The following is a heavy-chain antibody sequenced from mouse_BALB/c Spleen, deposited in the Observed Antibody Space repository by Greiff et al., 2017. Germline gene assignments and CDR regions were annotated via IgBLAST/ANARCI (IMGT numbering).Heavy chain of an antibody. CDR1: GFTFSSYG. D-gene: IGHD2-2*01. Sequence: DVKLVESGGDLVKPGGSLKLSCAASGFTFSSYGMSWVRQTPDKRLEWVATISSGGSYTYYPDSVKGRFTISRDNAKNTLYLQMSSLKSEDTAMYYCARYGYDDYYAMDYWGQGTSVTVSS. J-gene: IGHJ4*01. CDR3: ARYGYDDYYAMDY. CDR2: ISSGGSYT. V-gene: IGHV5-6*02.